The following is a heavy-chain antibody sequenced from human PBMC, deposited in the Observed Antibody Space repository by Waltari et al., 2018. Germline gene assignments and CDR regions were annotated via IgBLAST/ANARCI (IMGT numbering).Heavy chain of an antibody. CDR2: IYYSGST. V-gene: IGHV4-59*01. Sequence: GGSISSYYWSWIRQPPGKGLEWIGYIYYSGSTNYNPSLKSRVTISVDTSKNQFSLKLSSVTAADTAVYYCARMTTVTTSFDYWGQGTLVTVSS. J-gene: IGHJ4*02. CDR1: GGSISSYY. CDR3: ARMTTVTTSFDY. D-gene: IGHD4-17*01.